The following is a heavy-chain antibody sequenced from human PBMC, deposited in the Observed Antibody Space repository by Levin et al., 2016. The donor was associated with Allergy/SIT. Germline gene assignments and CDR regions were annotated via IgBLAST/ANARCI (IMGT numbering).Heavy chain of an antibody. CDR3: AKAQSEWERLFDY. CDR2: ISGSAGHT. CDR1: GFTFSDYA. J-gene: IGHJ4*02. D-gene: IGHD1-26*01. Sequence: GESLKISCAASGFTFSDYAMTWVRQAPGKGLEWVSTISGSAGHTYYADSVKGRFTISRDSSENTLHLQMNSLRAEDTAVYYCAKAQSEWERLFDYWGQGTLVTVSS. V-gene: IGHV3-23*01.